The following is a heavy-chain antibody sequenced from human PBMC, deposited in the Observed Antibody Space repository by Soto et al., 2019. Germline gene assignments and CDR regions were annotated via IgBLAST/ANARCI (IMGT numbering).Heavy chain of an antibody. Sequence: GYIFSGYWIGWVRQPPGKGLEWIGEIYHSGSTNYNPSLKSRVTISVDKSKNQFSLKLSSVTAADTAVYYCARAIAAAAWWFDPWGQGTLVTVSS. J-gene: IGHJ5*02. D-gene: IGHD6-13*01. V-gene: IGHV4-4*02. CDR2: IYHSGST. CDR3: ARAIAAAAWWFDP. CDR1: GYIFSGYW.